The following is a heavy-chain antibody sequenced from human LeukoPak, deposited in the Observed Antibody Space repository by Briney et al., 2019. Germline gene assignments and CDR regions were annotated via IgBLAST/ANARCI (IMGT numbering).Heavy chain of an antibody. D-gene: IGHD2-21*02. V-gene: IGHV1-24*01. CDR1: GYXRTELS. Sequence: ASVKVSCKVPGYXRTELSIHWVRQAPGKGLKWMGGFDPEDGETIYAQKFQGRVTMTEDTSTDTAYMELRSLRSEDTAVYYCATELMCADDCKLHYWGQGTWVTVSS. CDR3: ATELMCADDCKLHY. CDR2: FDPEDGET. J-gene: IGHJ4*02.